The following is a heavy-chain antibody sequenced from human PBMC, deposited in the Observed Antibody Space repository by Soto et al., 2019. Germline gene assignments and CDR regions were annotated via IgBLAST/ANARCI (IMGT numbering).Heavy chain of an antibody. CDR1: GFTFSSYS. CDR2: ISSSSSYI. V-gene: IGHV3-21*04. CDR3: ARGGGNYYDSSGYYYYLHHYFDY. D-gene: IGHD3-22*01. J-gene: IGHJ4*02. Sequence: EVQLVESGGGLVKPGGSLRLSCAASGFTFSSYSMNWVRQAPGKGLEWVSSISSSSSYIYYADSVKGRFTISRDNAKNSRDLQKKRLRGEGTGVYYCARGGGNYYDSSGYYYYLHHYFDYWGQGTLVTVSS.